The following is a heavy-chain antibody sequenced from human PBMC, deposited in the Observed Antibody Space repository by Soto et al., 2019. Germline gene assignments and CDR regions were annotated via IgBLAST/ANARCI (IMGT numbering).Heavy chain of an antibody. J-gene: IGHJ4*02. CDR1: GGSFSGHY. D-gene: IGHD3-22*01. CDR2: INHSGSI. V-gene: IGHV4-34*01. Sequence: SETLSLTCAVYGGSFSGHYWSWIRQPPGKGLEWIGEINHSGSINYNPSLKSRVTISVDTSKNQFSLKLRSVTAADTAIYYCARGNGMILAVQGDAPDKKYLDSWSQGTLVTVYS. CDR3: ARGNGMILAVQGDAPDKKYLDS.